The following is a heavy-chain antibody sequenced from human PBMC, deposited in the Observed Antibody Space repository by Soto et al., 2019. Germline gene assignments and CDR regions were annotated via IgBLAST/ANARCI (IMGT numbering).Heavy chain of an antibody. D-gene: IGHD3-10*01. V-gene: IGHV4-31*03. CDR2: IYYSGST. J-gene: IGHJ5*02. CDR1: GASVSTDGYY. CDR3: ARGWFGELLHNWFDP. Sequence: TLSLTCTVSGASVSTDGYYWSWIRQHPGKGLEWIGYIYYSGSTYYNPSLKSRVTISVDTSKNQFSLKLSSVTATDTAVYYCARGWFGELLHNWFDPWGQGTLVTVSS.